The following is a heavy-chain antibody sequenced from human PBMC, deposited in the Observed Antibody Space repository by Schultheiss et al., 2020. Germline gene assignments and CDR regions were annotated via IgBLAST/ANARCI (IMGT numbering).Heavy chain of an antibody. Sequence: SETLSLTCAVSGGSINSSSYYWGWIRQPPGKGLGWIGSIYHSGSTYYNPSLKSRVTISVDTSKNQFSLKLSSVTAADTAVYYCAREDQLLGWFDPWGQGTLVTVSS. CDR1: GGSINSSSYY. CDR2: IYHSGST. D-gene: IGHD2-2*01. V-gene: IGHV4-39*07. CDR3: AREDQLLGWFDP. J-gene: IGHJ5*02.